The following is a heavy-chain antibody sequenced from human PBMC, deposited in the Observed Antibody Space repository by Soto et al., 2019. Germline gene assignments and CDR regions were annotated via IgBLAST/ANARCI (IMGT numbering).Heavy chain of an antibody. CDR2: VYYTGST. J-gene: IGHJ5*02. CDR3: VRNDREAAVAPHWFDS. D-gene: IGHD6-13*01. Sequence: PSETLSLTCTVSGASIRSTDYYWSWIRQAPGKGLEWIGYVYYTGSTYYNPSLMSRLTISVDTSKNQFSLKLTSVTAAETAVYYCVRNDREAAVAPHWFDSWGQGTQVTVSS. V-gene: IGHV4-30-4*01. CDR1: GASIRSTDYY.